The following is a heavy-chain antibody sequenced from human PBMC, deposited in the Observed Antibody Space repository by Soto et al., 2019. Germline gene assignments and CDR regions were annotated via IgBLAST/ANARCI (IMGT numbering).Heavy chain of an antibody. J-gene: IGHJ5*02. Sequence: QVQLQESGPGLVKPSGTLSLTCAVSGGSISSSNWWSWVRQPPGKGLEWIGEIYHSGSTNYNPSLRSRITVSVDKAKNQFSRQLSSLTAADTAVYYCATDYMVRGVMRWFDPWGQGTLVTVSS. CDR1: GGSISSSNW. CDR3: ATDYMVRGVMRWFDP. D-gene: IGHD3-10*01. V-gene: IGHV4-4*02. CDR2: IYHSGST.